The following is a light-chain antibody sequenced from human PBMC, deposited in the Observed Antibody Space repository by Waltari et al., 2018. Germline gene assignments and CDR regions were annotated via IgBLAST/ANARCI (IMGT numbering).Light chain of an antibody. J-gene: IGLJ2*01. Sequence: SVLTQPPSASGTPGQRVTISCSGSSSNIGSNYVYWYQQLPGPAPKLLIYRNNQRPSGVPDRSARSKSGTSASLAISGLRSEDEADYYCAAWDDSLSGVLFGGGTKLTV. CDR1: SSNIGSNY. CDR2: RNN. V-gene: IGLV1-47*01. CDR3: AAWDDSLSGVL.